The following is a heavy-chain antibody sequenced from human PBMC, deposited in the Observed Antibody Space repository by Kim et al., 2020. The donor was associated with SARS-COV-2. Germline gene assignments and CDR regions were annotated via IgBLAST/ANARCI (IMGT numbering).Heavy chain of an antibody. Sequence: GGSLRLSCAASGFTFSSYAMHWVRQAPGKGLEWVAVISYDGSNKYYADSVKGRFTISRDNSKNTLYLQMNSLRAEDTAVYYCARDPESGILTDYYYYGMDVWGQGTTVTVSS. V-gene: IGHV3-30*04. CDR2: ISYDGSNK. CDR3: ARDPESGILTDYYYYGMDV. CDR1: GFTFSSYA. J-gene: IGHJ6*02. D-gene: IGHD3-9*01.